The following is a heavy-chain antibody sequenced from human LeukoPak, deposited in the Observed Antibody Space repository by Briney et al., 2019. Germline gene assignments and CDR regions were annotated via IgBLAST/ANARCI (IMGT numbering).Heavy chain of an antibody. V-gene: IGHV3-30-3*01. CDR2: ISYDESNK. CDR3: ARGTSRYSYGYGPSLDY. D-gene: IGHD5-18*01. J-gene: IGHJ4*02. Sequence: PGGSLRLSCAASGFIFSSYAMHWVRQAPGKGLEWVAVISYDESNKYYADSVKGRFTISRGNSKNTLYLQMNSLRTEDTAVYYCARGTSRYSYGYGPSLDYWGQGTLVTVSS. CDR1: GFIFSSYA.